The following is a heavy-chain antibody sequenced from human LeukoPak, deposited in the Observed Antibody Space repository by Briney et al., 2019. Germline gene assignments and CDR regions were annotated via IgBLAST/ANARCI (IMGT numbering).Heavy chain of an antibody. D-gene: IGHD2-15*01. CDR3: ARNEVVVAANLDY. J-gene: IGHJ4*02. V-gene: IGHV1-2*02. CDR1: GYTFTGYY. CDR2: INPNSGGT. Sequence: ASVTVSCKASGYTFTGYYMHWVRQAPGQGLEWMGWINPNSGGTNYAQKFQGRVTMTRDTSISTAYMELSRLRSDDTAVYYCARNEVVVAANLDYWGQGTLVTVSS.